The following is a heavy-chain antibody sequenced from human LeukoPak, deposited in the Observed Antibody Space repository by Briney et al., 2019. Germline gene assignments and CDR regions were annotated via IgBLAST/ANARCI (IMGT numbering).Heavy chain of an antibody. CDR2: IYTSGST. CDR1: SGSISSYY. D-gene: IGHD6-19*01. CDR3: ARDGGMAVAGNVFHWFDP. V-gene: IGHV4-4*07. Sequence: SETLSLTCTVSSGSISSYYWSWIRQPAGKGLEWIGRIYTSGSTNYNPSLKSRVTMSVDTSKNQFSLKLSSVTAADTAVYYCARDGGMAVAGNVFHWFDPWGQGTLVTVSS. J-gene: IGHJ5*02.